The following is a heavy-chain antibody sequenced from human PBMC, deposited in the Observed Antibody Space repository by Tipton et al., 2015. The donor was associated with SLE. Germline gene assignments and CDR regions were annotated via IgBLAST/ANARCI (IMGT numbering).Heavy chain of an antibody. CDR2: IYSGGST. J-gene: IGHJ2*01. CDR1: GFTVSSNY. CDR3: ARAERYYDSSGYPHWYFDL. V-gene: IGHV3-53*01. Sequence: GSLRLSCAASGFTVSSNYMSWVRQAPGKGLEWVSVIYSGGSTYYADSVKGRFTISRDNSKNTLYLQMNSLRAEDTAVYYCARAERYYDSSGYPHWYFDLWGRGTLVTVSS. D-gene: IGHD3-22*01.